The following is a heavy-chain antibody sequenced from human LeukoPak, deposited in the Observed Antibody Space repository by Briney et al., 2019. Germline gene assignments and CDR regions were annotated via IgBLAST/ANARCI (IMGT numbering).Heavy chain of an antibody. J-gene: IGHJ5*02. D-gene: IGHD2-2*01. CDR3: VREGVYCSSTSCYSWFDP. V-gene: IGHV4-59*01. CDR1: GGSISSYY. CDR2: IYYSGST. Sequence: SETLSLTCTVSGGSISSYYWSWIRQPPGKGLKWIGYIYYSGSTNYNPSLKSRVTISVDTSKNQFSLKLSSVTAADTAVYYCVREGVYCSSTSCYSWFDPWGQGTLVTVSS.